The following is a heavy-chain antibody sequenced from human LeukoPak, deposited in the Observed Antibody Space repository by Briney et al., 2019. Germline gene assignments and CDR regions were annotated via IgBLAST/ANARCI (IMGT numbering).Heavy chain of an antibody. CDR1: GDSISRYF. CDR3: AREVGSTGRALDI. CDR2: ISTSGTA. J-gene: IGHJ3*02. V-gene: IGHV4-4*07. D-gene: IGHD1-26*01. Sequence: AETLSLTCTVSGDSISRYFWSWIRQPAGKGLEWIGRISTSGTANYNASLKSRLTMSLDTSKHQFSLNLTSVTAADTAVYYYAREVGSTGRALDIWGQGTMVTVSS.